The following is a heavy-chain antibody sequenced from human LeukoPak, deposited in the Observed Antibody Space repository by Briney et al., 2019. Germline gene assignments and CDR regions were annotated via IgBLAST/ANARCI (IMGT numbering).Heavy chain of an antibody. CDR3: ATGDKAVAAYETDYYGRDV. CDR1: GYTLTELS. J-gene: IGHJ6*02. Sequence: ASVKVSCKVSGYTLTELSMHWARQAPGKGLEWMGGFDPEDGETIYAQKFQGRVTMTEDTSTDTAYMELSSLRSEDTAVYYCATGDKAVAAYETDYYGRDVWGQGTTVTVS. CDR2: FDPEDGET. D-gene: IGHD6-19*01. V-gene: IGHV1-24*01.